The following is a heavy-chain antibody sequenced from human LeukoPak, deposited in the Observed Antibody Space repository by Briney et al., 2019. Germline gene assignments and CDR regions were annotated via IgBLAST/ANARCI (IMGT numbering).Heavy chain of an antibody. CDR2: FHHGGSP. V-gene: IGHV4-30-4*01. J-gene: IGHJ4*02. D-gene: IGHD4-17*01. Sequence: PSQTLSLTCTVSGGSINSGDYIWTWIRQPPGKGLEWIGRFHHGGSPSYNPSLQSRVTISADTSKNHFSRNLRSVSDADTAVYHCARGLTTDKIDYWGQGTLVTVSS. CDR3: ARGLTTDKIDY. CDR1: GGSINSGDYI.